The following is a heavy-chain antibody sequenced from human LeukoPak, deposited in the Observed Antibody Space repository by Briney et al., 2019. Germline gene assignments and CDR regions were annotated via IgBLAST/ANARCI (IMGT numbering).Heavy chain of an antibody. V-gene: IGHV4-34*01. D-gene: IGHD4-17*01. J-gene: IGHJ5*02. Sequence: SETLSLTCAVYGGSFSGYYWSWIRQPPGKGLEWIGEINYSGSTNYNPSLKSRVTISVDTSKNQFSLKLSSVTAADTAVYYCAKVMNGDYDWFDPWGQGTLVTVSS. CDR3: AKVMNGDYDWFDP. CDR1: GGSFSGYY. CDR2: INYSGST.